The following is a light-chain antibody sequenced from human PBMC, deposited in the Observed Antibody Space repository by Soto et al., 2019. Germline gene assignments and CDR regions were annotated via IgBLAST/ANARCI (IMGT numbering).Light chain of an antibody. J-gene: IGLJ1*01. CDR2: DVS. CDR3: SSYTSSNTYV. CDR1: ISDVSGYNF. Sequence: QSVLTQPASVSGSPGQSITISCTGTISDVSGYNFVSWYQQYPGEAPKLMIYDVSNRPSGVSNRFSGSKSGNTASLTISGLQAEDEADYYCSSYTSSNTYVFGTGTNVTVL. V-gene: IGLV2-14*03.